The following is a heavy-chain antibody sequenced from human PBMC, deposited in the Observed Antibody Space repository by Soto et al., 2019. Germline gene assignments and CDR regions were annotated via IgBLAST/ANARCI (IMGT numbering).Heavy chain of an antibody. D-gene: IGHD1-26*01. J-gene: IGHJ6*02. Sequence: PGGSLRLSCAASGFTFSSYGMHWVRQAPGKGLEWVAVISYDGSNKYYADSVKGRFTISRDNSKNTLYLQMNSLRAEDTAVYYCAKDRVGATTHYYYGMDVWGQGTTVTVSS. CDR2: ISYDGSNK. V-gene: IGHV3-30*18. CDR1: GFTFSSYG. CDR3: AKDRVGATTHYYYGMDV.